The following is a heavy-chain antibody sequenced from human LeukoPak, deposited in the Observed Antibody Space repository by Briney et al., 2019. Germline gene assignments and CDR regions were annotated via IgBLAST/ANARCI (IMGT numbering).Heavy chain of an antibody. Sequence: ASVKVSCKTSGYTFTTYSMNWVRQAPGQGLEWMGIINPSGGSTSYAQKFQGRVTMTGDTSTSTVYMELSSLRSEDTAVYYCARDKEQQLVIDYWGQGTLVTVSS. CDR2: INPSGGST. J-gene: IGHJ4*02. V-gene: IGHV1-46*01. CDR1: GYTFTTYS. CDR3: ARDKEQQLVIDY. D-gene: IGHD6-13*01.